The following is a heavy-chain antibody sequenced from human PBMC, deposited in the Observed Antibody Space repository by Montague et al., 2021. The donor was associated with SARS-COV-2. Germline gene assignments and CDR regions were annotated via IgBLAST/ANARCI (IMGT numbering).Heavy chain of an antibody. CDR3: ARRLTETTGQYCYYGMDV. CDR2: IYYSGST. D-gene: IGHD1-20*01. V-gene: IGHV4-39*01. CDR1: GGSISSSSYY. Sequence: SETLSLTCTVSGGSISSSSYYWGWIRQPPGKGLEWIGSIYYSGSTYYNPSLKSRVTISVYTTKNQFSLKLSSVTAADTAVYYRARRLTETTGQYCYYGMDVWGQGTTVTVSS. J-gene: IGHJ6*02.